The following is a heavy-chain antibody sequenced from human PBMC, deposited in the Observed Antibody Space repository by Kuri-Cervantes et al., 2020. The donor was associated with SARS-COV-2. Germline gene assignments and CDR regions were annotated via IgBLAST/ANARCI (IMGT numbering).Heavy chain of an antibody. CDR1: GFAFSSYA. J-gene: IGHJ6*02. V-gene: IGHV3-33*01. D-gene: IGHD4-23*01. Sequence: GGSLRLSFAASGFAFSSYAMHWVRQAPGKGLEWVAVIWYDGSNKYHADSVKGRFTISRDNSKNTLYLQMNSLRAEDTAVYYCARSLYGGTSWYYGMDVWGQGTLVTVSS. CDR3: ARSLYGGTSWYYGMDV. CDR2: IWYDGSNK.